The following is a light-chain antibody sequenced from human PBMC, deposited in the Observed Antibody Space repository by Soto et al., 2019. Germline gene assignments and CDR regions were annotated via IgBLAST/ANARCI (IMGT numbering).Light chain of an antibody. CDR1: SSDVGGYNY. J-gene: IGLJ1*01. CDR2: DVS. Sequence: QSVLTQPRSVSGSPGQSVTISCTGTSSDVGGYNYVSWYQQHPGKAPKLMIYDVSKWPSGVPDRFSGSNSGNTASLTISGLQAEDEADYYCCSYAGSYTFGVFGTGTKLTVL. V-gene: IGLV2-11*01. CDR3: CSYAGSYTFGV.